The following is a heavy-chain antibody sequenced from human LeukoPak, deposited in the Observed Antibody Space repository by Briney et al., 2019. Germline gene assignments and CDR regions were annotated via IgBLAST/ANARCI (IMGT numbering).Heavy chain of an antibody. V-gene: IGHV3-74*01. Sequence: PGGSLRLSCAASGFTFSSYWMHWVRQAPGKGLVWVSRINSDGSSTSYAESVKGRFTISRDNAKNTLYLQMNSLRAEDTAVYYCARDMSPLWSGYPGGFDYWGQGTLVTVSS. J-gene: IGHJ4*02. CDR2: INSDGSST. CDR1: GFTFSSYW. D-gene: IGHD3-3*01. CDR3: ARDMSPLWSGYPGGFDY.